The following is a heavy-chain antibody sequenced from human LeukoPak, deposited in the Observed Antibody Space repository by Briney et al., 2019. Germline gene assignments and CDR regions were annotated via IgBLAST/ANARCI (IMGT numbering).Heavy chain of an antibody. Sequence: PGGSLRLSCAASGFTFSTYAMSWVRQAPGAGLDWVSSITDSGGSTYYADSVKGRFTISRDNSKNTLYLQMYSLRAEDTAVYYCTTSGNYFGDYWGQGTPVTVSP. V-gene: IGHV3-23*01. CDR3: TTSGNYFGDY. CDR1: GFTFSTYA. J-gene: IGHJ4*02. D-gene: IGHD1-26*01. CDR2: ITDSGGST.